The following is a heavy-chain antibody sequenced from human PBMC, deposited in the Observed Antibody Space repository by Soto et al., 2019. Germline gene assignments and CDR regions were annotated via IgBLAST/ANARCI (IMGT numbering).Heavy chain of an antibody. D-gene: IGHD3-22*01. CDR1: GGSISSSSYY. Sequence: SETLSLTCTVSGGSISSSSYYWGWIRQPPGKGLEWIGSIYYSGSTYYNPSLKSRVTISVDTSKNQFSLKLSSVTAADTAVYYCARRSYYDSSGYLDYWGQGTLVTVSS. V-gene: IGHV4-39*01. J-gene: IGHJ4*02. CDR3: ARRSYYDSSGYLDY. CDR2: IYYSGST.